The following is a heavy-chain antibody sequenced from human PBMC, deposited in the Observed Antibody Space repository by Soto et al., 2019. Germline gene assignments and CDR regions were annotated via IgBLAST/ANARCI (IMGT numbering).Heavy chain of an antibody. CDR1: GCTFTSYY. V-gene: IGHV1-46*03. Sequence: ASVKVSCKASGCTFTSYYMHWVRQAPGQGLEWMGIINPSGGSTSYAQKFQGRVTMTRDTSTSTVYMELSSLRSEDTAVYYCARDRPMVRGVINWSDPWGQGTLVTVS. CDR3: ARDRPMVRGVINWSDP. CDR2: INPSGGST. J-gene: IGHJ5*02. D-gene: IGHD3-10*01.